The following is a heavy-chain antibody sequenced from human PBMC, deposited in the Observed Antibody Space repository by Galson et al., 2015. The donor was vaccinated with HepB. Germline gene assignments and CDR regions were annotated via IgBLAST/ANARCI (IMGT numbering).Heavy chain of an antibody. CDR3: ATTDSSRFSFFDP. V-gene: IGHV4-39*01. J-gene: IGHJ5*02. Sequence: SETLSLTCTISGGSVSSSSYYWGWIRQTPGKGLEWIANIFYVGDTYYNPSLESRVTISVDTSKNQFSLNLNSVTAADTAVYYCATTDSSRFSFFDPWGPGVLVTVSS. CDR2: IFYVGDT. CDR1: GGSVSSSSYY. D-gene: IGHD6-13*01.